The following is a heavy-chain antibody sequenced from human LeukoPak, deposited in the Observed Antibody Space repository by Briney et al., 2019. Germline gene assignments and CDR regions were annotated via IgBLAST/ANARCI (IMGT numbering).Heavy chain of an antibody. Sequence: SETLSLTCTVSGGSISSSSYYWGWIRQPPGKGLEWIGSIYYSGSTYYNPSLKSRVTISVDTSKNQFSLKLSSVTAADTAVYYCARAMPLFGTAGYFDYWGQGTLVTVSS. CDR2: IYYSGST. CDR3: ARAMPLFGTAGYFDY. V-gene: IGHV4-39*01. D-gene: IGHD3-10*02. J-gene: IGHJ4*02. CDR1: GGSISSSSYY.